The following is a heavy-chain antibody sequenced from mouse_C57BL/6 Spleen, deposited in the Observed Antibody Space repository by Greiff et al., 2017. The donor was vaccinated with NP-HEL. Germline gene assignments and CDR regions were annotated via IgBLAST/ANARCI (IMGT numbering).Heavy chain of an antibody. CDR1: GYTFTSYW. J-gene: IGHJ2*01. V-gene: IGHV1-55*01. D-gene: IGHD1-1*01. CDR3: ARTYYGREYYFDY. Sequence: QVQLQQSGAELVKPGASVKMSCKASGYTFTSYWITWVKQRPGQGLEWIGDIYPGSGSTNYNEKFKSKATLTVDTSSSTAYMQLSSLTSEDSAVYYCARTYYGREYYFDYWGQGTTLTVSS. CDR2: IYPGSGST.